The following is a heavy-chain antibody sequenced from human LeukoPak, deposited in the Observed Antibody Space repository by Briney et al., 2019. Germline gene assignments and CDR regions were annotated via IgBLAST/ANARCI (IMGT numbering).Heavy chain of an antibody. V-gene: IGHV3-33*01. Sequence: GGSLRLSCAASGFTFSSYGIHWVRQAPGKGLEWVAVIWYDGSNKYYADSVKGRFTISRDNSKNTPYLQMNSLRAEDTAVYYCARERGVGGTTWGDIGYWGQGTLVTVSS. J-gene: IGHJ4*02. D-gene: IGHD1-26*01. CDR1: GFTFSSYG. CDR2: IWYDGSNK. CDR3: ARERGVGGTTWGDIGY.